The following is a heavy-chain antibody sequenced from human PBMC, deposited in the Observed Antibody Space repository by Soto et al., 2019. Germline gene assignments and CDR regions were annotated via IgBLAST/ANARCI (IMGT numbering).Heavy chain of an antibody. V-gene: IGHV3-23*01. CDR1: GFTFGSSA. CDR2: ISGSGRTT. Sequence: EVPLLESGGGLVQPGGSLRLSCAASGFTFGSSAMNWLRQAPGRGLECVSFISGSGRTTYYADSVKGRFTVSRDNSKNTLYLQMNSLRAEDTALYYCAKFRGPSYSYYSMDVWGKGTTVTVSS. CDR3: AKFRGPSYSYYSMDV. D-gene: IGHD3-16*01. J-gene: IGHJ6*03.